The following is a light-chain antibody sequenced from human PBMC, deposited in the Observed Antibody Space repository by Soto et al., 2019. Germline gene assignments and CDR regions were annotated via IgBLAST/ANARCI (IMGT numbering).Light chain of an antibody. CDR2: GAS. J-gene: IGKJ3*01. CDR1: QSVSSSY. V-gene: IGKV3-20*01. Sequence: ESVLTQSPGTLSMSPGVRAILSCRVSQSVSSSYSAWYQQKPGQAPRLLIYGASSRATGIPDRFSGSGSGTDFTLTISRLEPEDFAVYYCQQYGSSPFTFGPGTKVDIK. CDR3: QQYGSSPFT.